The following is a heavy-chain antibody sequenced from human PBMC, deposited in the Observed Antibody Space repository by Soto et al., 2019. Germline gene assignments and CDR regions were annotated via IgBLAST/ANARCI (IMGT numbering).Heavy chain of an antibody. CDR2: ISYDGSNK. J-gene: IGHJ5*02. CDR3: ERDPAAYSSSSVAHNWLDP. CDR1: GFTFSSYA. Sequence: GGSLRLSCAASGFTFSSYAMHWVRQAPGKGLEWVAVISYDGSNKYYADSVKGRFTISRDNSKNTLYLQMNSLRAEDTAVYYCERDPAAYSSSSVAHNWLDPWGQGTLVTVYS. D-gene: IGHD6-6*01. V-gene: IGHV3-30-3*01.